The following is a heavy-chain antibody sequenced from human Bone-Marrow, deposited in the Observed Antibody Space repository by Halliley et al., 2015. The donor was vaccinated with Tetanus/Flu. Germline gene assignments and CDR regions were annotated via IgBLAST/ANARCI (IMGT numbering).Heavy chain of an antibody. D-gene: IGHD3-10*01. CDR2: IWFEERGK. J-gene: IGHJ4*02. Sequence: LGWVALIWFEERGKLYADSVKGRFTISRDTSENTVYLQMNSLKVEDPGVYYCARDPSGPPDYWGPGTLVSVSS. V-gene: IGHV3-33*01. CDR3: ARDPSGPPDY.